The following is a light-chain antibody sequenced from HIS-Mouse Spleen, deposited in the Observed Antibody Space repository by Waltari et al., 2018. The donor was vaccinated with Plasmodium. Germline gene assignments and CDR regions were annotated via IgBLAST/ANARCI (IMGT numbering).Light chain of an antibody. CDR2: QDS. V-gene: IGLV3-1*01. CDR3: QAWDSSTAVV. CDR1: KLGDKY. J-gene: IGLJ2*01. Sequence: SYELTQPPSVSVSPGQTASIPCSGDKLGDKYACWYQQKPGQSPVLVIYQDSKRHSGIPERFSGSNSGNTATLTISGTQAMDEADYYCQAWDSSTAVVFGGGTKLTVL.